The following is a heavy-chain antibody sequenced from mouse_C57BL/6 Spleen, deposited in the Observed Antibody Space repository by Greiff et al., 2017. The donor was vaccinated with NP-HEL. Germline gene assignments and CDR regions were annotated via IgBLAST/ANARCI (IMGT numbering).Heavy chain of an antibody. D-gene: IGHD1-1*02. CDR2: ISYDGSN. V-gene: IGHV3-6*01. Sequence: EVQLVESGPGLVKPSQSLSLTCSVTGYSITSGYYWNWIRQFPGNKLEWMGYISYDGSNNYNPSLKNRISITRDTSKNQFFLKLNSVTTEDTATYYCARDYGGYWYFDVWGTGTTVTVSS. CDR1: GYSITSGYY. CDR3: ARDYGGYWYFDV. J-gene: IGHJ1*03.